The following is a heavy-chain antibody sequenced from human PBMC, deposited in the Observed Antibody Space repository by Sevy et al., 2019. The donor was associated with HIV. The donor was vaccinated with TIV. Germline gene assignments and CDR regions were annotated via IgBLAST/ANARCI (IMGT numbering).Heavy chain of an antibody. CDR1: GFTFNSYS. CDR2: ISGLSNYI. Sequence: GGSLRLSCAASGFTFNSYSINWVRQAPGKGLEWVSYISGLSNYIYYADSLKGRFTIYRDNAKDSVYLQMNSLGVEDTAVYYCARGENWNYAEYWGQGTLVTVSS. D-gene: IGHD1-7*01. J-gene: IGHJ4*02. V-gene: IGHV3-21*01. CDR3: ARGENWNYAEY.